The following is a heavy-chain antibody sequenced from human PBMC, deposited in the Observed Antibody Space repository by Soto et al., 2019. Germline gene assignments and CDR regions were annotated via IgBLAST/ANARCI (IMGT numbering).Heavy chain of an antibody. Sequence: QVQLQESGPGLVKPSETLSLTCTVSGGSISSYYWSWIRQPPGKGLEWIGYIYYSGSTNYNPSLKSRVTISVDTSKNQFSLKLSSVTAADTAVYYCARAGDGWLQLGWYYFDYWGQGTLVTVSS. CDR1: GGSISSYY. CDR3: ARAGDGWLQLGWYYFDY. CDR2: IYYSGST. V-gene: IGHV4-59*01. J-gene: IGHJ4*02. D-gene: IGHD5-12*01.